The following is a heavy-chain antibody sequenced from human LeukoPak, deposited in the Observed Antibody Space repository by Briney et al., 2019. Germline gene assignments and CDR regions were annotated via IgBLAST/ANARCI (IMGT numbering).Heavy chain of an antibody. V-gene: IGHV4-59*01. Sequence: SETLSLTCTVSGGSFSSYYWSWIRQPPGKGLVWIGYIYYSGSTNYNPSLESRVTMSIDTSKNQFSLKVTSVTAADTAVYYCARVDYDSSGYFDYWGQGTPVTVSS. CDR2: IYYSGST. CDR1: GGSFSSYY. D-gene: IGHD3-22*01. CDR3: ARVDYDSSGYFDY. J-gene: IGHJ4*02.